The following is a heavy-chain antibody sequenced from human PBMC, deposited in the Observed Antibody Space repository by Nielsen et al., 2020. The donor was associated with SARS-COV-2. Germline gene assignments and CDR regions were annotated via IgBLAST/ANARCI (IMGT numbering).Heavy chain of an antibody. J-gene: IGHJ3*02. CDR3: AKKARDGSGCFDI. V-gene: IGHV3-23*01. CDR2: ISGSGGST. Sequence: GESLKISCAASGFPFSSYAMSWVRQAPGKGLEWVSAISGSGGSTYYADSVKGRFTISRDNSKNTLYLQMNSLRAEDTAVYYCAKKARDGSGCFDIWGQGKMVTVSS. D-gene: IGHD6-19*01. CDR1: GFPFSSYA.